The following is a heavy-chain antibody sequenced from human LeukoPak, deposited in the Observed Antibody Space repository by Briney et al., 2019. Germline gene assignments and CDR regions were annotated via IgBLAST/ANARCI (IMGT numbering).Heavy chain of an antibody. V-gene: IGHV4-59*01. CDR2: IYYSGST. Sequence: SETPSLTCTVSGGSISSYYWSWIRQPPGKGLEWIGYIYYSGSTNYNPSLKSRVTISVDTSKNQFSLKLSSVTAADTAVYYCARVWIIAVAGTGWFDPWGQGTLVTVSS. CDR3: ARVWIIAVAGTGWFDP. J-gene: IGHJ5*02. D-gene: IGHD6-19*01. CDR1: GGSISSYY.